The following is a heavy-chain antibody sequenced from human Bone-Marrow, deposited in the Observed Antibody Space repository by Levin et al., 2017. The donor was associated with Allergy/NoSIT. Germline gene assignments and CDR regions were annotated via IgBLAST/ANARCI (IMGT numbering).Heavy chain of an antibody. J-gene: IGHJ4*02. D-gene: IGHD3-10*01. V-gene: IGHV3-23*01. CDR3: ATDGSGFGEFYYDH. CDR2: ISERGDMT. Sequence: GGSLRLSCTASGFTFGSYGMSWVRQAPGKGLEWVSGISERGDMTYYADSVRGRFTISRDNSQNTLYLQMNSLRVEDTALYYCATDGSGFGEFYYDHWGQGTLVTVSS. CDR1: GFTFGSYG.